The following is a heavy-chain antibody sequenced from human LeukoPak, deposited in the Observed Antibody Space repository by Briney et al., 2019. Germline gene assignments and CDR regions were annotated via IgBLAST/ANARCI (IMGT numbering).Heavy chain of an antibody. CDR2: IYYSGGT. V-gene: IGHV4-59*01. J-gene: IGHJ4*02. CDR3: ARETPGAGHFDY. CDR1: GGSINYYY. Sequence: SETLSLTCTVSGGSINYYYWMWIRQPPGKGLEWIGYIYYSGGTHYNPSLKSRATMLVDTSKNQFSLKLTAVTAADTAVYYCARETPGAGHFDYWGQGSLVTVSS. D-gene: IGHD7-27*01.